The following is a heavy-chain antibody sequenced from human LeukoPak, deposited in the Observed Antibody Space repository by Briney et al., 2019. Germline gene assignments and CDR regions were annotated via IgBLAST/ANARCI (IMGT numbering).Heavy chain of an antibody. V-gene: IGHV3-74*01. Sequence: GGSLRLPCAASGFTFSSYWMSWVRQAPGRGLEWVSRINGDESSTNYADSVKGRFTISRDNAKDTLYLHMNSLTAEDTAVYYCARGAKWAYYFDYWGQGTLVTVSS. CDR3: ARGAKWAYYFDY. J-gene: IGHJ4*02. CDR1: GFTFSSYW. CDR2: INGDESST. D-gene: IGHD1-26*01.